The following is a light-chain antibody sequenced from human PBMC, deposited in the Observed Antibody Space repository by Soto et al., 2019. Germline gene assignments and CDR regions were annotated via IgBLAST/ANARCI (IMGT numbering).Light chain of an antibody. J-gene: IGKJ1*01. CDR3: MKALQIPWT. V-gene: IGKV2-28*01. Sequence: DIVMTQSPLSLSVTPGEPASISCRSSQSLLLRNGNNYLDWYLQKPGQSPQLLIYLGSNRASGVPDRFSGSGAGTDFTLRISRVEDDDVGVYYCMKALQIPWTFGQGTKVDIK. CDR2: LGS. CDR1: QSLLLRNGNNY.